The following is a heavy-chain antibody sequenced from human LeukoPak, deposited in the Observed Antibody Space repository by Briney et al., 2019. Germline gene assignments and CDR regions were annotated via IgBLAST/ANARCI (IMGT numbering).Heavy chain of an antibody. V-gene: IGHV1-2*06. CDR1: GYTFTGYY. Sequence: EASVKVSCKVSGYTFTGYYMHWLRQAPGQGLEWMGRINPNSGDTKYVQKFQGRVNMTRDTSITIAYMEVSSLRSDDTALYYCAMEGNSWYGYFQHWGQGTLVTVSS. J-gene: IGHJ1*01. CDR3: AMEGNSWYGYFQH. CDR2: INPNSGDT. D-gene: IGHD6-13*01.